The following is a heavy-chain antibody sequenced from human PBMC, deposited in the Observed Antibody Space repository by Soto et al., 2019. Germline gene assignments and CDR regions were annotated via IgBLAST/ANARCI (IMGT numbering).Heavy chain of an antibody. CDR2: MNPNNGNT. CDR3: ARGPRNWGVDY. V-gene: IGHV1-8*01. D-gene: IGHD7-27*01. J-gene: IGHJ4*02. Sequence: QVQLVQSGAEVKKPGASVKVSCKAAAYTFTSYDINWVRQATGQDFEWMGWMNPNNGNTAYAQKFQGRVNITRATSKSTAFMELSSLTSEDTAVYYCARGPRNWGVDYWGQGTLVTVSS. CDR1: AYTFTSYD.